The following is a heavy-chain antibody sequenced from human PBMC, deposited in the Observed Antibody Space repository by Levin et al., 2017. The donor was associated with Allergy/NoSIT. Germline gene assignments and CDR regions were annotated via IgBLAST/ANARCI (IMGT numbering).Heavy chain of an antibody. V-gene: IGHV1-18*01. CDR1: GYTFTSYG. CDR2: ISAYNGNT. Sequence: VASVKVSCKASGYTFTSYGISWVRQAPGQGLEWMGWISAYNGNTNYAQKLQGRVTMTTDTSTSTAYMELRSLRSDDTAVYYCARAHPSTTYYDILTGYSLFDYWGQGTLVTVSS. J-gene: IGHJ4*02. CDR3: ARAHPSTTYYDILTGYSLFDY. D-gene: IGHD3-9*01.